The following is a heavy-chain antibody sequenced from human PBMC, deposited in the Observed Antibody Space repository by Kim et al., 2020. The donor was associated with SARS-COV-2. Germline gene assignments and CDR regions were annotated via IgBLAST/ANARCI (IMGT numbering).Heavy chain of an antibody. D-gene: IGHD6-19*01. CDR3: ARGAGSSLG. CDR2: GST. J-gene: IGHJ4*02. V-gene: IGHV3-66*01. Sequence: GSTYYADSVKGRFTISRDNSKNTLYLQMNSLRAEDTAVYYCARGAGSSLGWGQGTLVTVSS.